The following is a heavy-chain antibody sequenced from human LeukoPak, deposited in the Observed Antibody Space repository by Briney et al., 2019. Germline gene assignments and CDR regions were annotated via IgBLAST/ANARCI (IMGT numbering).Heavy chain of an antibody. V-gene: IGHV4-59*01. CDR1: GGSISSYY. J-gene: IGHJ4*02. CDR3: ARGVYIAAAQYGY. CDR2: IYYSGTT. Sequence: SETLSLTCTASGGSISSYYWSWVRQPPGKGLEWIGYIYYSGTTNYTPSLKSRVTISVDTSKNQFSLKLSSVTAADTAVYYCARGVYIAAAQYGYWGQGTLVTVSS. D-gene: IGHD6-13*01.